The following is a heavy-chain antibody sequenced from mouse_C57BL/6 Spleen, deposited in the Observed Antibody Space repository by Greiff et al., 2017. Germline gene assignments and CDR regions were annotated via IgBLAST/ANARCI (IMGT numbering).Heavy chain of an antibody. J-gene: IGHJ4*01. D-gene: IGHD3-3*01. CDR1: GYAFTNYL. CDR3: ASEGPYYAMDY. CDR2: INPGSGGT. Sequence: VMLVESGAELVRPGTSVKVSCKASGYAFTNYLIEWVKQRPGQGLEWIGVINPGSGGTNYNEKFKGKATLTADKSSSTAYMQLSSLTSEDSAVYFCASEGPYYAMDYWGQGTSVTVSS. V-gene: IGHV1-54*01.